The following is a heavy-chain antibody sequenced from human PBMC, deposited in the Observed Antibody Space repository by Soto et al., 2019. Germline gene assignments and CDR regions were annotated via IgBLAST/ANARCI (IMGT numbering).Heavy chain of an antibody. CDR3: ARDRGLYYYDSSGSKAFDY. V-gene: IGHV3-33*01. J-gene: IGHJ4*02. CDR2: IWYDGSNK. Sequence: GGSLRLSCAASGFTFSSYGMHWARQAPGKGLERVAVIWYDGSNKYYADSVKGRFTISRDNSKNTLYLQTNSLRAEDTAVYYCARDRGLYYYDSSGSKAFDYWGQGTLVTVSS. CDR1: GFTFSSYG. D-gene: IGHD3-22*01.